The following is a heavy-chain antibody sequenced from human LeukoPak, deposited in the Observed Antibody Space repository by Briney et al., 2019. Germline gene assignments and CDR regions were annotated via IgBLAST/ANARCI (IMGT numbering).Heavy chain of an antibody. CDR2: ISYDGSNK. D-gene: IGHD3-10*01. V-gene: IGHV3-30*03. CDR3: ARAPIKWVRGVISYYYYYYYMDV. Sequence: GGSLRLSCAASGFTFSSYWMHWVRQAPGKGLEWVAVISYDGSNKYYADSVKGRFTISRDNSKNTLYLQMNSLRAEDTAVYYCARAPIKWVRGVISYYYYYYYMDVWGKGTTVTVSS. CDR1: GFTFSSYW. J-gene: IGHJ6*03.